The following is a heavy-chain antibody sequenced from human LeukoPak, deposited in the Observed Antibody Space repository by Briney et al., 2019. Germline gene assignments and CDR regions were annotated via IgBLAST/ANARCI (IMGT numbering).Heavy chain of an antibody. CDR1: GYTFTGYY. J-gene: IGHJ4*02. CDR3: ASGSSGWYYFDY. D-gene: IGHD6-19*01. Sequence: EASVKVSCKASGYTFTGYYMHWVRQAPGQGLEWMGWMNPNSGATNYAQKFQGRVTMTRDTSISTPYMELSRLRSDDTAVYYCASGSSGWYYFDYWGQGTLVTVSS. CDR2: MNPNSGAT. V-gene: IGHV1-2*02.